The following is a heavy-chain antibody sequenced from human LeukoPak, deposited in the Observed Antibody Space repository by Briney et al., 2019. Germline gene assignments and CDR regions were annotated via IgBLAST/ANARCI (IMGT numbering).Heavy chain of an antibody. CDR1: GYTFSDYY. CDR3: ARGVWQQLLSGALDI. V-gene: IGHV1-2*02. CDR2: INPNSGVT. J-gene: IGHJ3*02. D-gene: IGHD6-13*01. Sequence: ASVKVSCKASGYTFSDYYVHWVRQAPGLGPEWMGWINPNSGVTYFEEKFQGRVTVTSDTSITTAYMELNRLTTDDTAVYYCARGVWQQLLSGALDIWGQGTMVTVSS.